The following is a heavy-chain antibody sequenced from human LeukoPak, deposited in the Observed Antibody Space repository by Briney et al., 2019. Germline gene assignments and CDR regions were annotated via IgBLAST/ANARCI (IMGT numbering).Heavy chain of an antibody. V-gene: IGHV1-18*01. J-gene: IGHJ4*02. D-gene: IGHD6-19*01. CDR3: ARLKGVIAVAGPLDY. CDR2: ISAYNGNT. CDR1: GYTFTSYG. Sequence: ASVKVSCKASGYTFTSYGISWVRQAPGQGLEWMGWISAYNGNTNYAQKLQGRVTMTTDTSTSTVYMELSSLRSEDTAVYYCARLKGVIAVAGPLDYWGQGTLVTVSS.